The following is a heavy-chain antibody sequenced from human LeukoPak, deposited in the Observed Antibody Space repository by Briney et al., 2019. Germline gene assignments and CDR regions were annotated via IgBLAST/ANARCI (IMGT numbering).Heavy chain of an antibody. Sequence: VASVKVSCKASGYTFTSYYMHWVRQAPGQGLEWMGIINPSGGSTSYAQKFQGRVTMTRDTSTSTVYMELSSLRSEDTAVYYCAIGQQLGYDFWSGYYGNWFDPWGQGTLVTVSS. J-gene: IGHJ5*02. CDR3: AIGQQLGYDFWSGYYGNWFDP. CDR2: INPSGGST. CDR1: GYTFTSYY. D-gene: IGHD3-3*01. V-gene: IGHV1-46*01.